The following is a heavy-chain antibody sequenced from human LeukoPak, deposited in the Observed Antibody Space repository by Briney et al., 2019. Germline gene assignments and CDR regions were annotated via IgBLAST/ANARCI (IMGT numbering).Heavy chain of an antibody. Sequence: PGGSLRLSCAASGFTFSSYAMSWVRQAPGKGLEWVSAISGSGGSTYYADSVKGRFTISRDNSKNTLYLQMNSLRAEDTAVCYCAKDPTSIRLRNWFDPWGQGTLVTVSS. D-gene: IGHD4-17*01. CDR3: AKDPTSIRLRNWFDP. J-gene: IGHJ5*02. CDR2: ISGSGGST. CDR1: GFTFSSYA. V-gene: IGHV3-23*01.